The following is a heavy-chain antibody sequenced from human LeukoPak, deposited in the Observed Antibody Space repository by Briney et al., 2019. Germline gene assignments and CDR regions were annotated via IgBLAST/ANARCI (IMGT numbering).Heavy chain of an antibody. D-gene: IGHD6-6*01. CDR3: ARLQYSSSSRWFDP. Sequence: GESLKISCKGSGYSFTRHWIGWERQIPGKGLERIPIIYPGESDTKYSPSFQGQVPISAHKSIGTAYLQWSSLRASDTAMYYCARLQYSSSSRWFDPWGQGTLVTVSS. CDR1: GYSFTRHW. V-gene: IGHV5-51*01. J-gene: IGHJ5*02. CDR2: IYPGESDT.